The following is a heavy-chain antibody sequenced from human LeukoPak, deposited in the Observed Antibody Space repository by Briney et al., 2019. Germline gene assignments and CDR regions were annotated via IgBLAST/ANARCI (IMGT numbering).Heavy chain of an antibody. Sequence: GASVKVSCKASGYTFTGYYMHWVRQAPGQGLEWMGWINPNSGGTNYAQKFQGRVTMTRDTSISTAHMELSSLRSEDTAVYYCARVATPDNYYYYMDVWGKGTTVTISS. D-gene: IGHD5-12*01. CDR3: ARVATPDNYYYYMDV. V-gene: IGHV1-2*02. J-gene: IGHJ6*03. CDR2: INPNSGGT. CDR1: GYTFTGYY.